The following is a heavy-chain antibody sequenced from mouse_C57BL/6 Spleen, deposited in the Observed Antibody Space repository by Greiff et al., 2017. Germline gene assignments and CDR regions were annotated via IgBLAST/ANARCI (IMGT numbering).Heavy chain of an antibody. CDR3: ARHSTAHGYAMDY. V-gene: IGHV2-6-1*01. D-gene: IGHD3-2*02. Sequence: QVQLKESGPGLVAPSQSLSITCTVSGFSLTSYGVHWVRQPPGKGLEWLVVIWSDGSTTYNSALKSRLRISKDNSKSQVFLKMNSLQTDDTAMDYCARHSTAHGYAMDYWGQGTSVTVSS. CDR2: IWSDGST. CDR1: GFSLTSYG. J-gene: IGHJ4*01.